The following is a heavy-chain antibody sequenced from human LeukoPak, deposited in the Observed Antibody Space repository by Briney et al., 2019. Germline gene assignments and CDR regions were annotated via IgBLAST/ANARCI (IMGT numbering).Heavy chain of an antibody. V-gene: IGHV3-53*01. D-gene: IGHD3-16*01. J-gene: IGHJ4*02. CDR3: ARDLGGRGVTPIDY. CDR1: GFTVSSNH. CDR2: IYSGGST. Sequence: GGSLRLSCEASGFTVSSNHMTWVRQAPGKGLEWVSIIYSGGSTYYADSVKGRFTISRDNSKNTLYLQMNSLRAEDTAVYYCARDLGGRGVTPIDYWGQGTLVTVSS.